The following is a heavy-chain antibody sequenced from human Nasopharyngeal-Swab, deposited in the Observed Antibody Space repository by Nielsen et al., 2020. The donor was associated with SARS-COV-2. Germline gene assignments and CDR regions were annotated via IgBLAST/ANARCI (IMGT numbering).Heavy chain of an antibody. J-gene: IGHJ4*02. CDR2: ISSSGDYI. CDR1: GFTFSIYT. V-gene: IGHV3-21*01. Sequence: GESLMISCAASGFTFSIYTMNWVRQAPGKGLEWVSAISSSGDYIYHAASVKGRFTISRDNAKNSLYLQMNSLRAEDTAVYYCTRDTPAMFAYWGQGTLVTVSS. CDR3: TRDTPAMFAY.